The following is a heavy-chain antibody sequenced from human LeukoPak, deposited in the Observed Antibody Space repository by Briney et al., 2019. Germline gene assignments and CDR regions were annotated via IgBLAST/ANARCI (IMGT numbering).Heavy chain of an antibody. CDR3: AKDLCSTVVTPLCWYFDL. CDR2: ISYDGSNK. Sequence: GRSLRLSCAASGFTFSSYGMHWVRQAPGKGLEWVAVISYDGSNKYYADSVKGRFTISRDSSKNTLYLQMNSLRAEDTAVYYCAKDLCSTVVTPLCWYFDLWGRGTLVTVSS. J-gene: IGHJ2*01. CDR1: GFTFSSYG. V-gene: IGHV3-30*18. D-gene: IGHD4-23*01.